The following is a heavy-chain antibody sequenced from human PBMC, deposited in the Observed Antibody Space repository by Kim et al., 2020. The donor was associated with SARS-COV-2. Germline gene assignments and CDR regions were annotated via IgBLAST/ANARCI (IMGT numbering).Heavy chain of an antibody. J-gene: IGHJ5*02. D-gene: IGHD2-15*01. Sequence: SETLSLTCAVYGGSFSGYYWSWIRQPPGKGLEWIGEINHSGSTNYNPSLKSRVTISVDTSKNQFSLKLSSVTAADTAVYYCARGRGLRWWYWFDPWGQGTLVTVSS. CDR1: GGSFSGYY. CDR2: INHSGST. V-gene: IGHV4-34*01. CDR3: ARGRGLRWWYWFDP.